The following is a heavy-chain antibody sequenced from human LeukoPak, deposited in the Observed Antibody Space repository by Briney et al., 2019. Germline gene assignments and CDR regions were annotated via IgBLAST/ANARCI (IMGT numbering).Heavy chain of an antibody. D-gene: IGHD6-13*01. CDR3: ARAAAAGTFPFDY. CDR1: GYSISSGYY. Sequence: SETLSLTCTVSGYSISSGYYWGWIRQPPGKGLEWIGSIYHSGSTYYNPSLKSRVTISVDTSKNQFSLKLSPVTAADTAVYYCARAAAAGTFPFDYWGQGTLVTVSS. V-gene: IGHV4-38-2*02. CDR2: IYHSGST. J-gene: IGHJ4*02.